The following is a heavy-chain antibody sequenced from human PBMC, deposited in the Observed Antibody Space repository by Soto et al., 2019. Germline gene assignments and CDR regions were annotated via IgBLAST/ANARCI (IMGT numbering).Heavy chain of an antibody. Sequence: VASVKVSCKASGYTFTSYGISWVRQAPGQGLEWMGWISAYNGNTNYAQKLQGRVTMTTDTSTSTAYMELRSLRSDDTAVYYCARDSYDSSGYYYTAFDIWGQGTMVTVSS. CDR3: ARDSYDSSGYYYTAFDI. CDR2: ISAYNGNT. CDR1: GYTFTSYG. V-gene: IGHV1-18*01. J-gene: IGHJ3*02. D-gene: IGHD3-22*01.